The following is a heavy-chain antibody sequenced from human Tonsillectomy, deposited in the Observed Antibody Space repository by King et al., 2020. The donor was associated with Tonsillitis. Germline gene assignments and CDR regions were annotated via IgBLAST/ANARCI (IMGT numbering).Heavy chain of an antibody. CDR2: IHYSGNT. Sequence: VQLQESGPGLVKPSETLSLSCTVSGDSISSYYWSWIRQPPGKGLEWIGYIHYSGNTRNNPSLKRRVTISVDTSRNEFALRLRSVTAADTAVYFCARHTCYNGWPRYFDYWGQGTLVTVSS. CDR3: ARHTCYNGWPRYFDY. V-gene: IGHV4-59*08. D-gene: IGHD5-24*01. J-gene: IGHJ4*02. CDR1: GDSISSYY.